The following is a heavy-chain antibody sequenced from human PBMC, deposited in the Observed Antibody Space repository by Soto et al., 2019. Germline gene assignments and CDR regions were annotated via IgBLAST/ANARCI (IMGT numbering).Heavy chain of an antibody. CDR2: ISDDGNRK. CDR3: ASKILLGY. Sequence: AGGSLRLSCTASGFTFSNYAMHWVRQAPGKGLEWVSAISDDGNRKYYADSVKGRFTISRDNSKNTLDLQMNSLRPDDTAMYYCASKILLGYWGQGTLVTVSS. J-gene: IGHJ4*02. D-gene: IGHD3-16*01. V-gene: IGHV3-30-3*01. CDR1: GFTFSNYA.